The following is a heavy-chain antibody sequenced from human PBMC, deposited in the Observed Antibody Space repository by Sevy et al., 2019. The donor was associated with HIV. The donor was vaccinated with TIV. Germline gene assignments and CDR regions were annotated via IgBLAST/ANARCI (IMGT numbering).Heavy chain of an antibody. CDR2: ITGSGGST. V-gene: IGHV3-23*01. CDR3: AKVGYCSRTSCYSIYYGMDV. J-gene: IGHJ6*02. CDR1: GFTFSRNA. D-gene: IGHD2-2*02. Sequence: EGSLRLSCAASGFTFSRNAMSWVRQAPGKGLEWASGITGSGGSTYYADSVKGRFTISRDNSKNTLYLKMNSLRVEDTAVYYCAKVGYCSRTSCYSIYYGMDVRGQGTTVTVSS.